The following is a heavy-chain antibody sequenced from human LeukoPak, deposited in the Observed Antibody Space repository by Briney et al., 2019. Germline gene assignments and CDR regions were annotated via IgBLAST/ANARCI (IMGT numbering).Heavy chain of an antibody. V-gene: IGHV3-23*01. CDR3: ARVGVGSFDY. J-gene: IGHJ4*02. CDR1: GFTFSSYA. Sequence: PGGSLRLSCAASGFTFSSYAMSWVRQAPGKGLEWVSAVTASAGNTYYADSVKGRFTISRDNAKNSLYLQMNSLRAEDTAVYYCARVGVGSFDYWGQGTLVTVSS. D-gene: IGHD2-8*01. CDR2: VTASAGNT.